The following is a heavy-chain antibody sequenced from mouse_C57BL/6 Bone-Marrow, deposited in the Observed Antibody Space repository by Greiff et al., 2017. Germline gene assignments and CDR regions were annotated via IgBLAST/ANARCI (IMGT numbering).Heavy chain of an antibody. J-gene: IGHJ2*01. CDR1: GYAFSSSW. D-gene: IGHD1-1*01. V-gene: IGHV1-82*01. CDR3: GREVWYYYGSSYDY. Sequence: QVQLQQSGPELVKPGASVKISCKASGYAFSSSWMNWVKQRPGKGLEWIGRIYPGDGDTNYNGKFKGKATLTADKSSSTAYMQLSSLTSEDSAVDFCGREVWYYYGSSYDYWGQGTTLTVSS. CDR2: IYPGDGDT.